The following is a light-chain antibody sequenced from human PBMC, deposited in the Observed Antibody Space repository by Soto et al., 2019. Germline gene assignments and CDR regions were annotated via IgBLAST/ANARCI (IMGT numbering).Light chain of an antibody. V-gene: IGLV9-49*01. J-gene: IGLJ1*01. Sequence: QSALTQPPSASASLGASVTLTCTLSSGYSNYKVDWYQQRPGKGPRFVMRVGTGGIVGSKGDGIPDRFSVLGSGLNRYLTIKNIQEEDESDYYCGADHGSGSNFVYVFGTGTKVTVL. CDR3: GADHGSGSNFVYV. CDR1: SGYSNYK. CDR2: VGTGGIVG.